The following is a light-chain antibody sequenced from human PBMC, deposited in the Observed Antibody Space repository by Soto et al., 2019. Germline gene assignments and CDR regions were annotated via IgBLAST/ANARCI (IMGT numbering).Light chain of an antibody. CDR2: GAS. J-gene: IGKJ1*01. Sequence: EIVLTQSPGTLSLSPGERATISCRASQSVSSIYLAWYQQKPGQAPRLLIYGASSRATGIPDRFSGSGSGTDFTLTISRLEPEDFAVYYCQQYGSSCWTFGQGTKVDIK. V-gene: IGKV3-20*01. CDR3: QQYGSSCWT. CDR1: QSVSSIY.